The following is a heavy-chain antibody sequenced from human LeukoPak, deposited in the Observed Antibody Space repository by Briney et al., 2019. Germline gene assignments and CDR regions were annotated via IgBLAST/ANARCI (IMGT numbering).Heavy chain of an antibody. CDR3: ARGAVRGVRNDY. J-gene: IGHJ4*02. Sequence: SETLSLTCTVSGGSISSGGYYWSWIRQHPGKGLEWIGYIYYSGSTYYNPSLKSRVTISVDTSKNQFSLKLSSVTAADTAVYYCARGAVRGVRNDYWGQGTLVTVPS. V-gene: IGHV4-31*03. D-gene: IGHD3-10*01. CDR1: GGSISSGGYY. CDR2: IYYSGST.